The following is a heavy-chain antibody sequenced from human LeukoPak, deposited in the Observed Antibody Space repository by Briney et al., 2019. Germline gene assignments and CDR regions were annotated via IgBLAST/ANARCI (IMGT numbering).Heavy chain of an antibody. D-gene: IGHD3-3*01. CDR3: ARSKYYDFWSGYYRYYFDY. J-gene: IGHJ4*02. CDR1: GGSFSGYY. CDR2: INHSGST. Sequence: SETLSLTCAVYGGSFSGYYWSWIRQPPGKGLEWIGEINHSGSTNYNPSLKSRVTISVDTSKNQFSLKLSSVTAADTAVYYCARSKYYDFWSGYYRYYFDYWGQGTLVTVSS. V-gene: IGHV4-34*01.